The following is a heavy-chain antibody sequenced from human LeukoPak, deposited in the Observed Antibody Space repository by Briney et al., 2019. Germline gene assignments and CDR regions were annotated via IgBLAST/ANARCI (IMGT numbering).Heavy chain of an antibody. D-gene: IGHD3-22*01. CDR3: AREGLNYYDSSGYYYFDY. Sequence: SETLSLTCTVSGGSISSHYWSWIRQPPGKGLEWIGYIYYSGSTNYNPSLKSRVTISVDTSKSQFSLKLSSVTAADTAVYYCAREGLNYYDSSGYYYFDYWGQGTLVTVSS. J-gene: IGHJ4*02. V-gene: IGHV4-59*11. CDR1: GGSISSHY. CDR2: IYYSGST.